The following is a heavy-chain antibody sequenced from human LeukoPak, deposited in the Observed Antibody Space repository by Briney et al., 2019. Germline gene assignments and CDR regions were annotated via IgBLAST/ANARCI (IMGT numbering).Heavy chain of an antibody. Sequence: ASVKVSFKASGYTFTSYGITWVRQAPGQGIEWMGWISAYNGNTNYAQKLQGRVTMTTDTSTSTAYMELRSLRSDDTAVYYCARDHFYCSSTHCYGEIIDFWGQGTLVTVSS. D-gene: IGHD2-2*01. CDR1: GYTFTSYG. CDR3: ARDHFYCSSTHCYGEIIDF. V-gene: IGHV1-18*01. J-gene: IGHJ4*02. CDR2: ISAYNGNT.